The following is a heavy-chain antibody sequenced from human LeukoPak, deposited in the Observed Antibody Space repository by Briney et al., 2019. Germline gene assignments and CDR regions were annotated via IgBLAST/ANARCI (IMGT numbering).Heavy chain of an antibody. CDR2: IYYSGST. Sequence: SETLSLTCTVSGGSISSYYWSWIRQPPGKGLEWIGYIYYSGSTNYNPSLKSRVTISVDTSKNQFSLKLSSVTAADTAVYYCARGYGSGSYGHFDYWGQGTLVTVSS. V-gene: IGHV4-59*01. CDR1: GGSISSYY. CDR3: ARGYGSGSYGHFDY. J-gene: IGHJ4*02. D-gene: IGHD3-10*01.